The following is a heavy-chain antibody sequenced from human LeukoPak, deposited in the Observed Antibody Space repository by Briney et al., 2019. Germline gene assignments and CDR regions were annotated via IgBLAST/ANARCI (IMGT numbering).Heavy chain of an antibody. CDR1: GFTFSSYG. D-gene: IGHD2-2*01. Sequence: GGSLRLSCAASGFTFSSYGMHWVRQAPGKGLEWVAVIWYDGSNKYYADSVKGRFTISRDNSKNTLYLQMNSLRAKDTAVYYCARDRVVPAAYYYYYGMDVWGKGTTVTVSS. V-gene: IGHV3-33*01. CDR2: IWYDGSNK. J-gene: IGHJ6*04. CDR3: ARDRVVPAAYYYYYGMDV.